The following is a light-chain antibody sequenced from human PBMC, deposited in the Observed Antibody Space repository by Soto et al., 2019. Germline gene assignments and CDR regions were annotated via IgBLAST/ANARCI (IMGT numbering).Light chain of an antibody. CDR2: EVS. Sequence: QSALTQPASVSGSPGQSITISCTGTSSDVGSYNLVSWYQQHPGKAPKLMIYEVSKRPSGVSNRFSGSKSGNTASLTISGLQAEDEADYYCCSYAGSSTLVFGTGTKLTFL. J-gene: IGLJ1*01. CDR3: CSYAGSSTLV. V-gene: IGLV2-23*02. CDR1: SSDVGSYNL.